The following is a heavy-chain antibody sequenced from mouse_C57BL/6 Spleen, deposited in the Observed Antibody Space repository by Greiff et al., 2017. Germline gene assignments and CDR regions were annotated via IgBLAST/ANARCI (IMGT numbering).Heavy chain of an antibody. Sequence: QVQLQQSGAELVKPGASVKLSCKASGYTFTSYWMQWVKQRPGQGLEWIGEIDPSDSYTNYNQKFKGKATLTVDTSSSTAYMQLSSLTSEDSAVYYCARRSITTVVATPYFDYWGQGTTLTVSS. CDR2: IDPSDSYT. D-gene: IGHD1-1*01. V-gene: IGHV1-50*01. CDR3: ARRSITTVVATPYFDY. J-gene: IGHJ2*01. CDR1: GYTFTSYW.